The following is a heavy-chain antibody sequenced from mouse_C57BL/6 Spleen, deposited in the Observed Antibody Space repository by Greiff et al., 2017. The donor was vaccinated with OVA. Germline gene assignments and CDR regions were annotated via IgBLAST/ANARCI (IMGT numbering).Heavy chain of an antibody. V-gene: IGHV5-4*01. CDR2: ISDGGSYT. D-gene: IGHD2-4*01. Sequence: DVMLVESGGGLVKPGGSLKLSCAASGFTFSSYAMSWVRQTPEKRLEWVATISDGGSYTYYPDNVKGRFTISRDNAKNNLYLQMSHLKSEDTAMYYCAREGIIYDYDEVGYFDYWGQGTTLTVSS. CDR3: AREGIIYDYDEVGYFDY. J-gene: IGHJ2*01. CDR1: GFTFSSYA.